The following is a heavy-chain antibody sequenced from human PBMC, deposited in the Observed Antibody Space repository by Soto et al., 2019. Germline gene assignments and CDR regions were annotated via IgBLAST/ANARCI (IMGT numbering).Heavy chain of an antibody. J-gene: IGHJ6*02. V-gene: IGHV3-30-3*01. Sequence: QVQLVESGGGVVQPGRSLRLSCAASGFTFSSYAMHWVRQAPGKGLEWVAVIPYDGSNKYYADSVKGRFTISRDNSKNTLYLQMNSLRAEDTAVYYCARDPGIAVAGTYYGMDVWGQGTTVTVSS. CDR3: ARDPGIAVAGTYYGMDV. CDR2: IPYDGSNK. D-gene: IGHD6-19*01. CDR1: GFTFSSYA.